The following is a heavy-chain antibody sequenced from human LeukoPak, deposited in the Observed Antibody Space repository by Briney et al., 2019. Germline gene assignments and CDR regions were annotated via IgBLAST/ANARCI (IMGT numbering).Heavy chain of an antibody. J-gene: IGHJ4*02. Sequence: GGSLRLSCAASGFTFSSYAMSWVRQAPGKGLEWVSALSGSGGTTYYADSVKGRFTISRDNSKNTLYLQMNSLRAEDAAVYYCAKGIGSGSYYPGDYWGRGTLVTVSS. CDR3: AKGIGSGSYYPGDY. D-gene: IGHD3-10*01. CDR1: GFTFSSYA. CDR2: LSGSGGTT. V-gene: IGHV3-23*01.